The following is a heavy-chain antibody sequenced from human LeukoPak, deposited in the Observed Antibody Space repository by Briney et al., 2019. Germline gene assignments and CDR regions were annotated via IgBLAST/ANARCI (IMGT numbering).Heavy chain of an antibody. CDR2: FDPADDER. CDR1: GDSLSELS. J-gene: IGHJ6*04. D-gene: IGHD1-14*01. V-gene: IGHV1-24*01. Sequence: GASVKVSCKVSGDSLSELSIHWVRQAPGRGLEWMGGFDPADDERIYAQKFQGRVTTTEDKYTAIVYMELSSLTSEDTAVYYCATDLDKTGGIDVWGKGTTVIVSS. CDR3: ATDLDKTGGIDV.